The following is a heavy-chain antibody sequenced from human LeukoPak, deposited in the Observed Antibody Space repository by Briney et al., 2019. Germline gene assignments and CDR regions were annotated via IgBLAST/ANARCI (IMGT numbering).Heavy chain of an antibody. J-gene: IGHJ3*02. CDR2: ISYDGSNK. D-gene: IGHD6-19*01. Sequence: RRSLRLSCAASGFTFSSYAMHWVRQAPGKGLEWVAVISYDGSNKYYADSVKGRFTISRDNSKNTLYLQMNSLRAEDTAVYYCARDTQWLVSGSAFDIWGQGTMVTVSS. CDR3: ARDTQWLVSGSAFDI. CDR1: GFTFSSYA. V-gene: IGHV3-30*04.